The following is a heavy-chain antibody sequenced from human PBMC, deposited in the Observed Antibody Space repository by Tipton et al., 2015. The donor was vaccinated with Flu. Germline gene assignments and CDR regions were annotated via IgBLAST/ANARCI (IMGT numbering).Heavy chain of an antibody. CDR3: ARRDYDILTGSRAFDI. D-gene: IGHD3-9*01. Sequence: TLSLTCTVSGGSITTYYWSWIRQSPGKGLEWIGYIYDSGSTNYNPSLKSRVTISVDTSKNQFSLKLTSVTAADTAVYYCARRDYDILTGSRAFDIWGQGTMVTVPP. CDR1: GGSITTYY. J-gene: IGHJ3*02. V-gene: IGHV4-59*08. CDR2: IYDSGST.